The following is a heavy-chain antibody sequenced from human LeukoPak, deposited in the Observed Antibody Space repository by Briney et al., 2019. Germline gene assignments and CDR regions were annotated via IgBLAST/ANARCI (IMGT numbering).Heavy chain of an antibody. D-gene: IGHD2-2*01. V-gene: IGHV4-34*01. J-gene: IGHJ6*02. CDR2: INHSGST. Sequence: SETLSLTCAVYGGSFSGYYWSWIRQPPGKGLEWIGEINHSGSTNYNPSLKSRVTISVDTSKNQFSLKLSSVTAADTAVYYCATLARAPVAAMDVWGQGTTVTVSS. CDR3: ATLARAPVAAMDV. CDR1: GGSFSGYY.